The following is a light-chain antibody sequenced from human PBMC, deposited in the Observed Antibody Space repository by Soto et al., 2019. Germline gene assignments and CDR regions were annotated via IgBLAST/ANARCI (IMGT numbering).Light chain of an antibody. CDR2: KTS. V-gene: IGKV1-5*03. CDR1: QSVSSW. CDR3: QQYKSLVT. Sequence: DIQMTQSPSTLSASVGDRVTITCRASQSVSSWLAWYQQKPGKAPKLLIYKTSSLESGVPSRFSGSGSGTEFTLTISSLQPDDFATYYCQQYKSLVTFGGGTKVEIK. J-gene: IGKJ4*01.